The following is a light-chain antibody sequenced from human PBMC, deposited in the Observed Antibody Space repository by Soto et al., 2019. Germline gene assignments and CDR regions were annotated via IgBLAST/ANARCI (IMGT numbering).Light chain of an antibody. CDR1: SSNIGDNY. Sequence: HSELTQPPSVSAAAGQKVTISCSGSSSNIGDNYVSWYQQVPGTAPKLLIYDNDQRSSGTPDRFSAYKSGTSDTLGITGLQTGDEADYYCGTWDSSLSVAVFGGGTQLTVL. CDR2: DND. J-gene: IGLJ7*01. V-gene: IGLV1-51*01. CDR3: GTWDSSLSVAV.